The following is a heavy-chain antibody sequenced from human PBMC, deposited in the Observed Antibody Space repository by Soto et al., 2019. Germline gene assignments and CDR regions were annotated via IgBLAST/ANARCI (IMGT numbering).Heavy chain of an antibody. D-gene: IGHD3-22*01. CDR2: IIPIFGTA. CDR1: GGTFSSYA. J-gene: IGHJ5*02. Sequence: QVQLVQSGAEVKKPGSSVKVSCKASGGTFSSYAITWVRQAPGQGLEWMGGIIPIFGTANYAQKFQARVAITADESTSTAYMDLSSLRSEDTAGYYCARDRGPSSGYYPYWFDPWGQGTLVTVSS. V-gene: IGHV1-69*12. CDR3: ARDRGPSSGYYPYWFDP.